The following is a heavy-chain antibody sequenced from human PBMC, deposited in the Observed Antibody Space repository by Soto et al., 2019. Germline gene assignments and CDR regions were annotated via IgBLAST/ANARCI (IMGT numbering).Heavy chain of an antibody. V-gene: IGHV3-48*02. CDR3: ARDMNY. CDR1: GFTFSSYS. Sequence: GGSLSLSCAASGFTFSSYSINWVRQAPGKGLEWVSYISATGSTIRYADSVKGRFTISRDNANNSLYLRMNSLRDEDTAVYYCARDMNYWGQGTLVTVSS. J-gene: IGHJ4*02. D-gene: IGHD3-16*01. CDR2: ISATGSTI.